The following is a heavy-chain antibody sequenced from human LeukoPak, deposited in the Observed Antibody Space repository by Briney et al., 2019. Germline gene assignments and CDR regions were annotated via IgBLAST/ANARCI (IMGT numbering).Heavy chain of an antibody. CDR3: ARGYSGGYSYGYKAFDI. Sequence: SVKVSCKASGGTFSRYAISWVRQAPGQGLERMGGIIPIFGTANYAQKFQGRVTITADESTSTAYMELSSLRSEDTAVYYCARGYSGGYSYGYKAFDIWGQGTMVTVSS. D-gene: IGHD5-18*01. V-gene: IGHV1-69*13. CDR2: IIPIFGTA. J-gene: IGHJ3*02. CDR1: GGTFSRYA.